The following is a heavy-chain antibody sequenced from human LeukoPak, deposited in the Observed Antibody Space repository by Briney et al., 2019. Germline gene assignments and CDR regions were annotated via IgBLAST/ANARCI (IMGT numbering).Heavy chain of an antibody. J-gene: IGHJ5*02. D-gene: IGHD5-18*01. CDR1: GLTFGSYV. CDR3: ALSRDGYSYGYAWNWFDP. Sequence: GGSLRLSCAASGLTFGSYVMSWVRQAPGKGLEWVSAISGSGGSTYYADSVKGRFTISRDNSKNTLYLQMNSLRAEDTAVYYCALSRDGYSYGYAWNWFDPWGQGTLVTVSS. CDR2: ISGSGGST. V-gene: IGHV3-23*01.